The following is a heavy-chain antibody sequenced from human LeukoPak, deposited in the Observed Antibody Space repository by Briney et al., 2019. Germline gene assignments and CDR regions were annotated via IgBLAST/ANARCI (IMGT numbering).Heavy chain of an antibody. J-gene: IGHJ3*02. Sequence: GGSLRLSCAASGFTFSSYGMHWVRQAPGKGLEWVAFIRYDGSNKYYADSVKGRFTISRDNSKNTLYLQMNSLRAEDTAVYYCAKDPVASYPVWAFDIWGQGTMVTDSS. CDR1: GFTFSSYG. V-gene: IGHV3-30*02. CDR2: IRYDGSNK. CDR3: AKDPVASYPVWAFDI. D-gene: IGHD1-26*01.